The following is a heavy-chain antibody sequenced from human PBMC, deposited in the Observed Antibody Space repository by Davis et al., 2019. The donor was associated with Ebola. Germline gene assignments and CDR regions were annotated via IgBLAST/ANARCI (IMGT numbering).Heavy chain of an antibody. CDR3: ARTEKWFGELSTYSYMDV. Sequence: SGPTLVKPTQTLTLTCTFSGFSLSTSAVGVGWIRQPPGKALEWLALIYWNDDKHFSPSLKSRLTITKDTSKNQVVLTMTNMDPVDTATYYCARTEKWFGELSTYSYMDVWGKGTTVTVSS. V-gene: IGHV2-5*01. CDR2: IYWNDDK. CDR1: GFSLSTSAVG. D-gene: IGHD3-10*01. J-gene: IGHJ6*03.